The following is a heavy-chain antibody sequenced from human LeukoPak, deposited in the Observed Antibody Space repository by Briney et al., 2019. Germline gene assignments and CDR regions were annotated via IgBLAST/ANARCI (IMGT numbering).Heavy chain of an antibody. CDR1: GYSISSGYY. V-gene: IGHV4-38-2*01. J-gene: IGHJ5*02. Sequence: SETLSLTCAVSGYSISSGYYWGWIRQPPGKGLEWIGSIYHSGSTYYNPSLKGRVTISVDTSKNQFSLKLSSVTAADTAVYYCARLRIVVVPAATIWFDPWGQGTLVTVSS. D-gene: IGHD2-2*01. CDR2: IYHSGST. CDR3: ARLRIVVVPAATIWFDP.